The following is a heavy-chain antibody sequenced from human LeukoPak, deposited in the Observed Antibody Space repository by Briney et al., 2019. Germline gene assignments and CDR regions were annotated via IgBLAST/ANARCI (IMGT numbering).Heavy chain of an antibody. V-gene: IGHV4-39*01. D-gene: IGHD5-18*01. Sequence: NPSETLSLTCTVSGFSISSSSHYWGWIRQPPGKGLEWIGSIYYSGSTYYNPSLKSRVTISVDTSKNQVSLKLSSVTAADTAVYYCATNSYGHYQYYYYMDVWGKGTTVTISS. CDR1: GFSISSSSHY. CDR2: IYYSGST. J-gene: IGHJ6*03. CDR3: ATNSYGHYQYYYYMDV.